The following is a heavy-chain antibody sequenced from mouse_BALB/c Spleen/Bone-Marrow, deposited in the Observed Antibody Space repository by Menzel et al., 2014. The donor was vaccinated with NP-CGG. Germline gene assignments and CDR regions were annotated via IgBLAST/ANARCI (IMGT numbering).Heavy chain of an antibody. D-gene: IGHD4-1*01. CDR2: IDPETGGT. CDR1: GYTFTDYE. CDR3: TRHWDYAMDY. V-gene: IGHV1-15*01. J-gene: IGHJ4*01. Sequence: VQLQESGAELVRPGASVTLSCKASGYTFTDYEMHWVKQTPVHGLEWIGAIDPETGGTAYNQKFKGKSTLTADKSSSTAYMELRNLTSEDSAVYYCTRHWDYAMDYWGQGTSVTVSS.